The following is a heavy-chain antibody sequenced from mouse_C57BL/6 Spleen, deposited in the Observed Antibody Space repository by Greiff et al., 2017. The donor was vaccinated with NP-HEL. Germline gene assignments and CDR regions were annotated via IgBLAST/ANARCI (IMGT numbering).Heavy chain of an antibody. CDR2: ISDGGSYT. CDR3: ATSGYYFDY. V-gene: IGHV5-4*01. CDR1: GFTFSSYA. D-gene: IGHD6-1*01. Sequence: EVQGVESGGGLVKPGGSLKLSCAASGFTFSSYAMSWVRQTPEKRLEWVATISDGGSYTYYPDNVKGRFTISRDNAKNNLYLQMSHLKSEDTAMYYCATSGYYFDYWGQGTTLTVSS. J-gene: IGHJ2*01.